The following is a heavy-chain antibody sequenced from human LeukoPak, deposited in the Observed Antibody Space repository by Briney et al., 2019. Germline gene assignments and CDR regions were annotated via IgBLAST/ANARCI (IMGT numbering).Heavy chain of an antibody. D-gene: IGHD3-22*01. Sequence: PGGSLRLSCAASGFTFSSYAMSWVRQAPGKGLEWVSAISGSGGSTYYADSVKGRFTISGDNSKNTLYLQMNSLRAEDTAVYYCAKQNYYDSSGYVDYWGQGTLVTVSS. CDR1: GFTFSSYA. CDR3: AKQNYYDSSGYVDY. J-gene: IGHJ4*02. V-gene: IGHV3-23*01. CDR2: ISGSGGST.